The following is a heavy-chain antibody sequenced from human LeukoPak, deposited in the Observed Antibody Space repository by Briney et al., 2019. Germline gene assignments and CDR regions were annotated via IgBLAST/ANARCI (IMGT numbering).Heavy chain of an antibody. CDR3: ARDGWATSDY. J-gene: IGHJ4*02. D-gene: IGHD3-10*01. Sequence: GSLRLSCAAYGFTFSSYWMSWVCQAPGKGLEWVANIKQDGSEKYYVDSVKGRFTISRDNAKNSLYLQMNSLRAEDTAVYYCARDGWATSDYWGQGTLVTVSS. CDR1: GFTFSSYW. V-gene: IGHV3-7*01. CDR2: IKQDGSEK.